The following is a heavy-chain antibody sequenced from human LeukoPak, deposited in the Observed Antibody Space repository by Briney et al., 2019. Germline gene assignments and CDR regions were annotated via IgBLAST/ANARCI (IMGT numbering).Heavy chain of an antibody. V-gene: IGHV3-33*01. Sequence: GSLRLSCAASGFTFSHYGMHWVRQAPGKGLEWVAIIWYDGSKEYYEDSVKGPFTISRDNSKNTLYLQMNSLRAEDTAVYYCARVTCSGGSCYVGLGIDYWGQGTLATVSS. CDR3: ARVTCSGGSCYVGLGIDY. CDR1: GFTFSHYG. CDR2: IWYDGSKE. D-gene: IGHD2-15*01. J-gene: IGHJ4*02.